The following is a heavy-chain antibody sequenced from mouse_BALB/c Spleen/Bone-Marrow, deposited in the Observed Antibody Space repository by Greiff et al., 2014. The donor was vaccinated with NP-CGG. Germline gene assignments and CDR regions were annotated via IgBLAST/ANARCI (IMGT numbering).Heavy chain of an antibody. CDR2: IYARTGGT. J-gene: IGHJ4*01. Sequence: VQLQQSGAELVKPRASVKLSCKTSGFTFSSTYLSWLRQKPGQSLEWIAWIYARTGGTNYNPKFTGKAQLTVDTSSSTAFMQFSSLTNEDSAIYYCARHYGNYAAMDYWGQGTSVTVPS. CDR3: ARHYGNYAAMDY. V-gene: IGHV1-66*01. CDR1: GFTFSSTY. D-gene: IGHD2-1*01.